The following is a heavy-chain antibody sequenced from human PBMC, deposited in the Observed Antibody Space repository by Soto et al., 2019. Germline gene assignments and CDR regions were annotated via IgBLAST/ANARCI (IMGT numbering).Heavy chain of an antibody. CDR2: IYYSGST. Sequence: SGTLSLTCTVSCCSISSYYWSWIPQAPWKGLEWIGYIYYSGSTNYNPSPKSRVTISVDTSKNQFSLKLSSVTAADTAVYYCASLITMVRGATSQPNWGQGTLVTVSS. V-gene: IGHV4-59*08. CDR1: CCSISSYY. D-gene: IGHD3-10*01. CDR3: ASLITMVRGATSQPN. J-gene: IGHJ1*01.